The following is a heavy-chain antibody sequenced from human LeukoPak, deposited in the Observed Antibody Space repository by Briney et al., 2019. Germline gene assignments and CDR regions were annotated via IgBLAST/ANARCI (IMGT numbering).Heavy chain of an antibody. J-gene: IGHJ4*02. CDR2: IYYSGST. CDR3: ARLREGYDSSGYSFDY. Sequence: SETLSLTCTVSGGSISSSSYYWGWIRQPPGKGLEWTGSIYYSGSTYYNPSLKSRVTISVDTSKNQFSLKLSSVTAADTAVYYCARLREGYDSSGYSFDYWGQGTLVTVSS. V-gene: IGHV4-39*01. CDR1: GGSISSSSYY. D-gene: IGHD3-22*01.